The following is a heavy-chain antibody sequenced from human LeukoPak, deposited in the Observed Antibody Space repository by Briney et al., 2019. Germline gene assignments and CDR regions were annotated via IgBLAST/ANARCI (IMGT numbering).Heavy chain of an antibody. D-gene: IGHD6-13*01. CDR2: IKEDGSEK. J-gene: IGHJ4*02. V-gene: IGHV3-7*01. CDR3: ARDAVSGSSWYYFDY. CDR1: GFTFSSYW. Sequence: QSGGSLRLSCAASGFTFSSYWMSWVRQAPGKGLEWVANIKEDGSEKYYVDSVKGRFTISRDNAKNSLYLQMNSLRAEDTAVYYCARDAVSGSSWYYFDYWGQGTLVTVSS.